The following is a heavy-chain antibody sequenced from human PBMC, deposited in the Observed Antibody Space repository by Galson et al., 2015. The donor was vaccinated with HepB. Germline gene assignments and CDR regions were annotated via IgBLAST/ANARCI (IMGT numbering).Heavy chain of an antibody. CDR2: ISYDGSNK. CDR3: AKDQGYCSSTSCYGRGGHFDY. Sequence: SLRLSCAASGFTFSSYGMHWVRQAPGKGLEWVAVISYDGSNKYYADSVKGRFTISRDNSKNTLYLQMNSLRAEDTAVYYCAKDQGYCSSTSCYGRGGHFDYWGQGTLVTVSS. D-gene: IGHD2-2*01. V-gene: IGHV3-30*18. J-gene: IGHJ4*02. CDR1: GFTFSSYG.